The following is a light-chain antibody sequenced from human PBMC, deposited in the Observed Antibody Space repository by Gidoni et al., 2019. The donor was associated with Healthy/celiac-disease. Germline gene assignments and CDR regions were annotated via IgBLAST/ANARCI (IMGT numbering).Light chain of an antibody. CDR2: DAS. CDR3: QQYNRPWT. V-gene: IGKV1-5*01. CDR1: QSISSW. J-gene: IGKJ1*01. Sequence: DIQMTHSPSTLSASVGDRVTITCRASQSISSWLAWYQQKPGKAPKLLIYDASSLESGVPSRFSGSGSGTEFTLTISSLQPDDFATYYCQQYNRPWTFGQGTKVEIK.